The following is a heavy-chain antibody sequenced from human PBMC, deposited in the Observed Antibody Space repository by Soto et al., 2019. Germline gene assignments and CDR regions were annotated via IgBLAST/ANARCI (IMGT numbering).Heavy chain of an antibody. D-gene: IGHD3-9*01. CDR2: VYWDDDK. CDR1: GFSLNSRGAG. J-gene: IGHJ4*02. Sequence: QITLRESGPALVKPTQTLTLTCTFSGFSLNSRGAGVGWVRQPPGKALEWLAIVYWDDDKCYRPSLRSRLSISKDTPKSQVVLTLTNTDPVDTATYYCVHRGPVDETGMGVDFWGQGSLVTVSS. V-gene: IGHV2-5*02. CDR3: VHRGPVDETGMGVDF.